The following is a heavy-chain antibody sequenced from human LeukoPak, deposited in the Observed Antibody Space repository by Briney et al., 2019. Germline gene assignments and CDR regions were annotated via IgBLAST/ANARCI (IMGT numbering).Heavy chain of an antibody. CDR3: ARGPSYCDF. Sequence: SQTLSLTCTVSGGSISSDGFYWSWVRQHPGKGLEWIVYISYSGSTYYNTSLTSRVSVSLDTSKSQFSLKLTSVTAADTAVYFCARGPSYCDFWGQGTLVTVSS. CDR2: ISYSGST. J-gene: IGHJ4*02. CDR1: GGSISSDGFY. V-gene: IGHV4-31*03.